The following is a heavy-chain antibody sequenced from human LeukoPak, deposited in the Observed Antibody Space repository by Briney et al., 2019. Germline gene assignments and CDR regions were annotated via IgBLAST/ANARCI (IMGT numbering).Heavy chain of an antibody. J-gene: IGHJ5*02. D-gene: IGHD1-14*01. Sequence: PGGSLRLSCAASGFTFTNYVMSWVRRAPGKGLKWVSSIRGSGGSTYYADSVKGRFTISRDDSKSTLFLEMNSLRAEDTAVYYCARQPTGYPNWFDLWGQGAPVTVSS. V-gene: IGHV3-23*01. CDR3: ARQPTGYPNWFDL. CDR2: IRGSGGST. CDR1: GFTFTNYV.